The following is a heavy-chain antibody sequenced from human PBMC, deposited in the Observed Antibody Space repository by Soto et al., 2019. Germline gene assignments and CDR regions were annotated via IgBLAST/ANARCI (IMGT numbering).Heavy chain of an antibody. CDR3: ARDILSVGPRANDAFDV. J-gene: IGHJ3*01. D-gene: IGHD2-8*02. Sequence: QVQLVQSGAEVRKPGASVNISCRASGFSFSDNLINWVRQAPGQSLEWMGWINPDNGNTRDSQTFQGSVTISRHSSASIAYVEVSDLTSEDTAVYYCARDILSVGPRANDAFDVWGQGTMVTVSS. V-gene: IGHV1-3*01. CDR2: INPDNGNT. CDR1: GFSFSDNL.